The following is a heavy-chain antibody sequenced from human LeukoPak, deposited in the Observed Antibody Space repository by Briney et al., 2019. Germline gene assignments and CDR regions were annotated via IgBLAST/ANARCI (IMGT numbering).Heavy chain of an antibody. J-gene: IGHJ4*02. CDR2: ISSSSSYT. Sequence: GGSLRLSCAASGFTFSDYYMSWIRQAPGKGLEWVSYISSSSSYTNYADSVEGRFTISRDNAKNSLYLQMNSLRAEDTAVYYCARFTSRVWFGELYFDYWGQGTLVTVSS. CDR3: ARFTSRVWFGELYFDY. V-gene: IGHV3-11*06. CDR1: GFTFSDYY. D-gene: IGHD3-10*01.